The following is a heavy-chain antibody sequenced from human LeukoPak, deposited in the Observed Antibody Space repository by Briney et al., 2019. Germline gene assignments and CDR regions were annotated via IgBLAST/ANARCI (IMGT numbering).Heavy chain of an antibody. CDR2: ITSRGTDT. CDR1: GFSFSSYA. J-gene: IGHJ6*02. V-gene: IGHV3-64*01. Sequence: GSLRLSCAASGFSFSSYAMHWVRQAPGEGLEYVSGITSRGTDTSYANSVKGRFTISRDNSKNTLYLQMGSLRVEDMAVYYCARGRGTTVTASMDVWGQGTTVTVSS. D-gene: IGHD4-17*01. CDR3: ARGRGTTVTASMDV.